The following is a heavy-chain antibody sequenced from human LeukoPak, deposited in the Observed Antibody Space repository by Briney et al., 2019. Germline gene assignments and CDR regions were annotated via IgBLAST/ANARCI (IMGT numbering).Heavy chain of an antibody. V-gene: IGHV3-48*04. CDR3: ARAEYYDILTGSNDAFDI. D-gene: IGHD3-9*01. CDR1: GFTFSSYS. J-gene: IGHJ3*02. Sequence: GGSLRLSCAASGFTFSSYSMSWVRQAPGKGPEWVSYISGRSSIIYYADSVKGRFTISRDDAKNSLYLQMTGLRAEDTAVYYCARAEYYDILTGSNDAFDIWGQGTMVTVSS. CDR2: ISGRSSII.